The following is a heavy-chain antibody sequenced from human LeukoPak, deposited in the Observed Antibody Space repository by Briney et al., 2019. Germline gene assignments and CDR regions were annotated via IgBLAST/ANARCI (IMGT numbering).Heavy chain of an antibody. J-gene: IGHJ5*02. V-gene: IGHV3-11*01. CDR1: GFTFSDYY. D-gene: IGHD3-9*01. CDR2: ISSSGSTI. Sequence: GGSLRLSCAASGFTFSDYYMSWIRQAPGKGLEWVSYISSSGSTIYYADSVKGRFTISRDNAKNSLYLQMNSLRAEDTAVYYCARDPTPYYDILTGFDPWGQGTLVTVSS. CDR3: ARDPTPYYDILTGFDP.